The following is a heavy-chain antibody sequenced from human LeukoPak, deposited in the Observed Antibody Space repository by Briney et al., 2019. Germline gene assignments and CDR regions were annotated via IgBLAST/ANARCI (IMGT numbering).Heavy chain of an antibody. V-gene: IGHV4-31*03. D-gene: IGHD2-15*01. CDR2: IYYSGST. CDR1: GDSISSSVYY. J-gene: IGHJ4*02. CDR3: ARDGPYCSGGSCFDY. Sequence: SETLSLTCTVSGDSISSSVYYWSWIRQHPGKGLEWIGYIYYSGSTYYNPSLTSRVTISVDTSKNQFSPKLTSVTAADTAIHYCARDGPYCSGGSCFDYWGQGTLVTVSS.